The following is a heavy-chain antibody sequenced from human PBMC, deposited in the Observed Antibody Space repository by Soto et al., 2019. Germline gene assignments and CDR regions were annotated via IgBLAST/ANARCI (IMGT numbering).Heavy chain of an antibody. J-gene: IGHJ5*02. D-gene: IGHD5-18*01. CDR2: LNSDGSST. CDR1: GFTFSSYW. Sequence: EVQLVESGGGLVQPGGSLRLPCAASGFTFSSYWMHWVRQAPGKGLVWVSRLNSDGSSTAYADSVKGRFTISRDNAKNTLYLQMNSLRAEDTAVYYCARAMGNIYGYGWFDPWGQGTLVTVSS. CDR3: ARAMGNIYGYGWFDP. V-gene: IGHV3-74*01.